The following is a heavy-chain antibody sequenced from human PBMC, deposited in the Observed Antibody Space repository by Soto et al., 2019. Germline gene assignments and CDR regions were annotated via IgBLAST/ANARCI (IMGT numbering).Heavy chain of an antibody. CDR1: GFTSSSYG. CDR3: AKVPTSQEWLFDY. V-gene: IGHV3-30*18. D-gene: IGHD3-3*01. J-gene: IGHJ4*02. Sequence: PGGSLRLSCAASGFTSSSYGMHWVRQAPGKGLEWVAVISYDGSNKYYADSVKGRFTISRDNSKNTLYLQMNSLRAEDTAVYYCAKVPTSQEWLFDYWGQGTLVTVSS. CDR2: ISYDGSNK.